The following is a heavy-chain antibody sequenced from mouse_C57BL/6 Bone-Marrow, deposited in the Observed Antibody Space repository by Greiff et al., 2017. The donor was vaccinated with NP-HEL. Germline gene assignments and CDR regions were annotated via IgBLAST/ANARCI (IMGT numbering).Heavy chain of an antibody. J-gene: IGHJ1*03. CDR2: IDPSDSYT. V-gene: IGHV1-69*01. Sequence: VQLQQPGAELVMPGASVKLSCKASGYTFTSYWMHWVKQRPGQGLEWIGEIDPSDSYTNYNQKFKGKSTLTVDKSSSTAYMQLSSLTSEYSAVYYCARSDSNYVGWYFDVWGTGTTVTVSS. CDR3: ARSDSNYVGWYFDV. D-gene: IGHD2-5*01. CDR1: GYTFTSYW.